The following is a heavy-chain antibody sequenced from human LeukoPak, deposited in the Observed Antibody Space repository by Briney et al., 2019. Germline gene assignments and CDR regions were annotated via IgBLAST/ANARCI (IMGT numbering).Heavy chain of an antibody. CDR3: ARDSVIIAGEESWFDP. D-gene: IGHD6-13*01. J-gene: IGHJ5*02. CDR1: GYTFTSYG. Sequence: GASVKVSCKASGYTFTSYGISWVRQAPGQGLEWMGWISAYNGNTNYAQKLQGRVTMTTDTSTSTAYMELRSLRSDDTAVYYCARDSVIIAGEESWFDPWGQGTLVTVSS. CDR2: ISAYNGNT. V-gene: IGHV1-18*04.